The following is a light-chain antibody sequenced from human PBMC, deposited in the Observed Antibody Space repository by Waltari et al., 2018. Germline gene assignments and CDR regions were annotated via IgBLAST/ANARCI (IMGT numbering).Light chain of an antibody. V-gene: IGLV2-14*03. Sequence: QSALTHPPSVPGPPAQSTTISSPGPSIDVGPHTLVSWYQDHPGQGPKVIIYDVSDRPSGVSARFSGSESGNTASLTISGLQAEDEADYYCSSQSSDDVVLFGGGTKVTVL. CDR3: SSQSSDDVVL. CDR1: SIDVGPHTL. J-gene: IGLJ3*02. CDR2: DVS.